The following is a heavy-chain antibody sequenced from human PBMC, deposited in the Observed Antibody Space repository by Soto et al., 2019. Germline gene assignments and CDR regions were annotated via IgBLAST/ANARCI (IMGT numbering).Heavy chain of an antibody. Sequence: QVQLQESGPRLVKPSETLSLTCSVSGDSISSYYWSWIRQPPGKGLEWIGYIYYSGSTNYNPSFKSRLTISVDTPNTQFSLKLTSVTAADTAVYYCARGVATIGPWSQGTLVTVSS. CDR2: IYYSGST. V-gene: IGHV4-59*01. D-gene: IGHD5-12*01. CDR3: ARGVATIGP. CDR1: GDSISSYY. J-gene: IGHJ5*02.